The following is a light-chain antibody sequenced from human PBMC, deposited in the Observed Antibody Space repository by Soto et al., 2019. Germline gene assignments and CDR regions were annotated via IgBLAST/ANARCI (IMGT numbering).Light chain of an antibody. V-gene: IGKV3-15*01. CDR2: TAS. J-gene: IGKJ4*01. CDR1: QSVSSK. CDR3: QQRSTWPRLT. Sequence: EIVMTQSPGTLSVSPGERVTLSCRASQSVSSKVAWYQQKPGQAPRLLIFTASLRATGVPARFSGSGSGTEFTLTIGSLEPEDFAVYYCQQRSTWPRLTFGGGTKVEIK.